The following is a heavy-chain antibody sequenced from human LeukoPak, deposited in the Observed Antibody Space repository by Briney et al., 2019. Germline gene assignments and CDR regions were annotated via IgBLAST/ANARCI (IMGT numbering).Heavy chain of an antibody. J-gene: IGHJ4*02. CDR1: GFTFSSYN. CDR2: ISSSGSYI. CDR3: ARGPQFCSGGSCYGYYFDY. Sequence: GGSLRLSCAASGFTFSSYNMNWVRQPPGKGLEWVSSISSSGSYIYYADSVKGRFSISRDSAKNSLYLQMNSLRAEDTAVYYCARGPQFCSGGSCYGYYFDYWGQGTLVTVSS. V-gene: IGHV3-21*01. D-gene: IGHD2-15*01.